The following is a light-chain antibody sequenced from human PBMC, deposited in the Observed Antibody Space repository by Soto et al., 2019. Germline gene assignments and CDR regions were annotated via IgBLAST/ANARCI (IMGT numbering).Light chain of an antibody. CDR3: SSYTTSTTLVV. V-gene: IGLV2-14*01. Sequence: QSVLTQPASMSGSPGQSITISCTGTSSDVGGYNYVSWYQQHPGKAPKLMIYEVSHRPSGVSDRFSGSKSGNTASLTISGLQAEAEADYYCSSYTTSTTLVVFGGGTKLTVL. CDR2: EVS. J-gene: IGLJ3*02. CDR1: SSDVGGYNY.